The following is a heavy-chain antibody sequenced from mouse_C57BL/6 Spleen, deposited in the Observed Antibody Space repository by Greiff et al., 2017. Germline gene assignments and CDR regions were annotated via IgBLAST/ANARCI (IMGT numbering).Heavy chain of an antibody. J-gene: IGHJ4*01. V-gene: IGHV1-52*01. Sequence: QVQLQQPGAELVRPGSSVKLSCKASGYTFTSYWMHWVKQRPIQGLEWIGNIDPSDSETHYNQKFKDKATLAVYKSSSTAYMQLSSLTSEDSAVYYCARNGDLRRAMDYWGQGTSVSVSS. CDR3: ARNGDLRRAMDY. CDR2: IDPSDSET. CDR1: GYTFTSYW. D-gene: IGHD1-2*01.